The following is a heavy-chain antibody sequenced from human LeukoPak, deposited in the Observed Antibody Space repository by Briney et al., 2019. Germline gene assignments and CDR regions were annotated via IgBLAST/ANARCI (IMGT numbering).Heavy chain of an antibody. CDR1: GGTFSSYT. CDR3: ADGYSSGQDAFDI. V-gene: IGHV1-69*02. CDR2: IIPILGIA. J-gene: IGHJ3*02. D-gene: IGHD6-19*01. Sequence: SVKVSCKASGGTFSSYTISWVRQAPGQGLEWMGRIIPILGIANYAQEFQGRVTITADNSTSTAYMELSSLRSEDTAVYYCADGYSSGQDAFDIWGQGTMVTVSS.